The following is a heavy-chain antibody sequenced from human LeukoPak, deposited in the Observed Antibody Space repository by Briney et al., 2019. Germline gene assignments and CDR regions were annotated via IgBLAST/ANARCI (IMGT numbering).Heavy chain of an antibody. CDR2: ISSSSSTI. Sequence: PGGSLRLSCAASGFTFSSYSMNWVRQAPGKGLEWVSYISSSSSTIYYADSVKGRFTISRDNPKNTLYLQMNSLRAEDTAVYYCVKSHNGNFDYWGQGTLVTVSS. CDR1: GFTFSSYS. CDR3: VKSHNGNFDY. D-gene: IGHD2-8*01. J-gene: IGHJ4*02. V-gene: IGHV3-48*01.